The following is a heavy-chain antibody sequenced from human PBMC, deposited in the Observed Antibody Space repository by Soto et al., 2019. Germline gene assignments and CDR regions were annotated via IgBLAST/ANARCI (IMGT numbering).Heavy chain of an antibody. J-gene: IGHJ6*01. Sequence: VKGSCYSSLYTFTPRAMPWVRQPRGQRLEWMGWINAGTGNTKYSQKFQGRVTITRDTSASTAYVEMSSLSSEDTAVYYCARDVGGREVWGKGTTVSVSS. CDR1: LYTFTPRA. V-gene: IGHV1-3*01. CDR3: ARDVGGREV. D-gene: IGHD3-3*01. CDR2: INAGTGNT.